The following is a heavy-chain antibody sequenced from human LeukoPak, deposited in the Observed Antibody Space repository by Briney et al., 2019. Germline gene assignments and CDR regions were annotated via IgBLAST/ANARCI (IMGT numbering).Heavy chain of an antibody. CDR3: ARDPAWGSGSYFDY. D-gene: IGHD3-10*01. J-gene: IGHJ4*02. CDR1: GFTFSTYA. V-gene: IGHV3-64*01. CDR2: INSNGGTT. Sequence: GGSLRLSCAASGFTFSTYAMHWVRQAPGKGLEHISVINSNGGTTYYANSVKGRFTVSRDNSKNTLYLQMGSLRDEDMAIYYCARDPAWGSGSYFDYWGQGTRSPSPQ.